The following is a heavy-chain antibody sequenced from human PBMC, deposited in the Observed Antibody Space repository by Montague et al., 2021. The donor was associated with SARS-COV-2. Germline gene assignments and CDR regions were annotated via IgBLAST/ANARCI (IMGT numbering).Heavy chain of an antibody. CDR1: GGSISPYY. V-gene: IGHV4-4*08. J-gene: IGHJ5*02. Sequence: SETLSLTCTVSGGSISPYYWSWIRQSPGKGLECIGYTSCSGSTDYNPSLKSRITMAVDTSKNQFSLNLISVTAADTAVYFCVRMGAAHRLNNWFDPWGQGALVTVSS. D-gene: IGHD1-26*01. CDR2: TSCSGST. CDR3: VRMGAAHRLNNWFDP.